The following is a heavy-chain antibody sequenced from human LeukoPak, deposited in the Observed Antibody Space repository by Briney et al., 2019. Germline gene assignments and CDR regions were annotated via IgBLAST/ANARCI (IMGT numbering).Heavy chain of an antibody. CDR2: IKRKTDGGTT. V-gene: IGHV3-15*01. J-gene: IGHJ6*02. Sequence: GGSLRLSCAASGFTFVNAWMSWVRQAPGKGREWVGRIKRKTDGGTTDYAAPVKGRFTISRDDSKNTLFLQMNSLKTEDTAVYYCTTSKEGRYYYGMDVWGQGTTVTVSS. CDR1: GFTFVNAW. CDR3: TTSKEGRYYYGMDV.